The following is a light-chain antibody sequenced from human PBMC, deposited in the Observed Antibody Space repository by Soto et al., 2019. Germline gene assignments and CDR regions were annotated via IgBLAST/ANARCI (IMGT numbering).Light chain of an antibody. Sequence: DIQMTQSPSTLSASVGDRVTITCRASQGISSWLAWYQQKPGKAPKLLIYDASSLESGVPSRFSGSGSGTEFTLTIISRQPADFATNYCQQYNSYFYTFGQGTKLEIK. V-gene: IGKV1-5*01. CDR1: QGISSW. CDR2: DAS. CDR3: QQYNSYFYT. J-gene: IGKJ2*01.